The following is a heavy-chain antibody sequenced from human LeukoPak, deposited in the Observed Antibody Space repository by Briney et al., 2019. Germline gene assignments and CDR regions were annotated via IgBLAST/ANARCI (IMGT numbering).Heavy chain of an antibody. CDR2: ISWNSGSI. CDR1: GFTFDDYA. Sequence: PGGSLRLSCAASGFTFDDYAMHWVRQAPGKGLEWVSGISWNSGSIGYADSVKGRFTISRDNAKNSLYLQMNSLRAEDTAVYYCAKKVGASYYFDYWGQGTLVTVSS. J-gene: IGHJ4*02. CDR3: AKKVGASYYFDY. D-gene: IGHD1-26*01. V-gene: IGHV3-9*01.